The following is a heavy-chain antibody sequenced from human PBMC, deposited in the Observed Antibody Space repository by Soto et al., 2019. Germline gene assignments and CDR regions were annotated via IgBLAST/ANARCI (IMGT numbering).Heavy chain of an antibody. CDR1: GGSISSSSYY. Sequence: SETLSLTCTVSGGSISSSSYYWGWIRQPPGKGLEWIGSIYYSGSTYYNPSLKSRVTISVDTSQNQFSLKLSSVTAADTAVYYCARHFGSGSYYSLSYYYYGMDVWGQGTTVTVSS. CDR2: IYYSGST. J-gene: IGHJ6*02. D-gene: IGHD3-10*01. V-gene: IGHV4-39*01. CDR3: ARHFGSGSYYSLSYYYYGMDV.